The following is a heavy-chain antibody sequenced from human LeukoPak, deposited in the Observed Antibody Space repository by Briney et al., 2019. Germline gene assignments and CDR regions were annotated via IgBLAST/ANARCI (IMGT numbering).Heavy chain of an antibody. CDR3: TTDPREQLVRWFNY. CDR1: GFTFSNAW. J-gene: IGHJ4*02. D-gene: IGHD6-6*01. CDR2: IRSKTDGGTT. Sequence: GGSLRLSCAASGFTFSNAWMNWVRQAPGKGLEWVGRIRSKTDGGTTDYAAPVKGRFTISRDDSKNTLSLQMNGLKAEDTALYYCTTDPREQLVRWFNYWGQGTLVTVSS. V-gene: IGHV3-15*01.